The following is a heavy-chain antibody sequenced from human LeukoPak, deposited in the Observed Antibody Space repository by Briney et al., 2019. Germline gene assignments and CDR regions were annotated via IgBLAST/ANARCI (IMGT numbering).Heavy chain of an antibody. CDR3: ARESPLGIVEATFFDY. D-gene: IGHD1-26*01. CDR2: IYYSGST. CDR1: GGSISSGGYY. Sequence: PSQTLSLTCTVSGGSISSGGYYWSWIRQHPGKGLEWIGYIYYSGSTYYNPSLKSRVTISVDTSKNQFSLKLSSVTAADTAVYYCARESPLGIVEATFFDYWGQGILVTVSS. V-gene: IGHV4-31*03. J-gene: IGHJ4*02.